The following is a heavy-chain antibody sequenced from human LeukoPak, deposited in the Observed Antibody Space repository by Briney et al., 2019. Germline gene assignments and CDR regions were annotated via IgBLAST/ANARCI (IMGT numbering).Heavy chain of an antibody. CDR1: GFTSREYS. CDR2: IRSNGVDT. D-gene: IGHD3-22*01. Sequence: GGSLRLSCAASGFTSREYSMTWVRQAPGKGLEWVSNIRSNGVDTYYTDSVKGRFTISRDNSKNTLYLQMNSLRAEDTAVYYCASTDSSGYYNGELDYWGQGTLATVSS. V-gene: IGHV3-23*01. J-gene: IGHJ4*02. CDR3: ASTDSSGYYNGELDY.